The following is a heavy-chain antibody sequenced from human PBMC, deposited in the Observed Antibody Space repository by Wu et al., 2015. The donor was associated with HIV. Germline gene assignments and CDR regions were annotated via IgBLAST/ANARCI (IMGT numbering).Heavy chain of an antibody. V-gene: IGHV1-8*01. J-gene: IGHJ4*02. D-gene: IGHD4-17*01. CDR3: ARVRRADYGDPGGY. Sequence: QVQLVQSGAEVKKPGASVKVSCKASGYTFTSYDINWVRQATGQGLEWMGWMNPNSGNTGYAQKFQGRVTMTRNTSISTAYMELSSLRSEDTAVYYCARVRRADYGDPGGYWGQGTLVTVSS. CDR2: MNPNSGNT. CDR1: GYTFTSYD.